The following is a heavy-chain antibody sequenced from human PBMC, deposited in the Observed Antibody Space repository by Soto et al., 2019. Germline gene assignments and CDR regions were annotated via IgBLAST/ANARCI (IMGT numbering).Heavy chain of an antibody. Sequence: GGSLRLSCAASGFTFSSYWMHWVRQAPGKGLVWVSRINSDGSSTSYADSVKGRFTISRDNAKNTLYLQMNSLRAEDTAVYYCARDAPRIYYYYGMDVWGQGTTVTVSS. J-gene: IGHJ6*02. CDR1: GFTFSSYW. D-gene: IGHD3-10*01. CDR2: INSDGSST. CDR3: ARDAPRIYYYYGMDV. V-gene: IGHV3-74*01.